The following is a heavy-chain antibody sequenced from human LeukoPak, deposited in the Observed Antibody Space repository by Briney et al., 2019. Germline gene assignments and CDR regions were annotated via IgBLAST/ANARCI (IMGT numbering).Heavy chain of an antibody. Sequence: GGSLRLSCAASGLAFGSYWMNWVRQAPGKGLEWVANMNQDGSEKYYVDSVKGRFTISRDNAKNSLYLQMNSLRAEDTAVYYCARDLISLYYYGSGSYDYWGQGTLVTVSS. D-gene: IGHD3-10*01. CDR2: MNQDGSEK. CDR1: GLAFGSYW. J-gene: IGHJ4*02. V-gene: IGHV3-7*03. CDR3: ARDLISLYYYGSGSYDY.